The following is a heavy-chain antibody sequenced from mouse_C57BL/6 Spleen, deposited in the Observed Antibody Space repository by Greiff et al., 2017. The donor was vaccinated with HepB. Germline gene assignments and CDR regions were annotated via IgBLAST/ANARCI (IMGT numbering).Heavy chain of an antibody. D-gene: IGHD1-1*01. CDR3: TTSPRYYGSSYGV. CDR2: IDPENGDT. CDR1: GFNIKDDY. V-gene: IGHV14-4*01. Sequence: EVKLEESGAELVRPGASVKLSCTASGFNIKDDYMHWVKQRPEQGLEWIGWIDPENGDTEYASKFQGKATITADTSSNTAYLQLSSLTSEDTAVYYCTTSPRYYGSSYGVWGTGTTVTVSS. J-gene: IGHJ1*03.